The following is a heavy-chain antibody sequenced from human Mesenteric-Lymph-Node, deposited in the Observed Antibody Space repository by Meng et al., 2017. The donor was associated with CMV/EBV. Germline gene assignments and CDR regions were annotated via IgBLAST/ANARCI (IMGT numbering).Heavy chain of an antibody. CDR2: INHSGST. V-gene: IGHV4-34*01. CDR3: TRHLPSTSKAVDY. D-gene: IGHD2-15*01. CDR1: GGSFSGYY. Sequence: GSLRLSCTVYGGSFSGYYWSWIRQPPGKGLEWIGEINHSGSTNYNPSLKSRVTISVDTSKNQFSLRLNSVTAADTAVYYCTRHLPSTSKAVDYWGQGTLVTVSS. J-gene: IGHJ4*02.